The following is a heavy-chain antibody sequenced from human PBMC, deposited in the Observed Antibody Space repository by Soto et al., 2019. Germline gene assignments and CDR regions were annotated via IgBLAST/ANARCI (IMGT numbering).Heavy chain of an antibody. CDR3: AKGDYAWAKYYYGMDV. Sequence: QVQLVESGGGVVQPGRSLRLSCAASGFTFSSYGMHWVRQAPGKGLEWVAVISYDGSNKYYADSVKGRFTISRDNSKNTLYLQMNSLRAEDTAVYYCAKGDYAWAKYYYGMDVWGQGTTVTVSS. V-gene: IGHV3-30*18. CDR2: ISYDGSNK. D-gene: IGHD4-17*01. J-gene: IGHJ6*02. CDR1: GFTFSSYG.